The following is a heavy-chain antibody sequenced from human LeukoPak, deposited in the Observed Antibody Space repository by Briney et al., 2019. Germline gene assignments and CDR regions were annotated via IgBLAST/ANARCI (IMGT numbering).Heavy chain of an antibody. D-gene: IGHD2-2*01. CDR3: LGYCSSTSCSYYDY. Sequence: SETLSLTCTVSGGSISSYYWSWIRQPPGKGLEWIGYIYYSGSTYYNPSLKSRVTISVDTSKNQFSLKLSSVTAADTAVYYCLGYCSSTSCSYYDYWGQGTLVTVSS. V-gene: IGHV4-59*06. J-gene: IGHJ4*02. CDR2: IYYSGST. CDR1: GGSISSYY.